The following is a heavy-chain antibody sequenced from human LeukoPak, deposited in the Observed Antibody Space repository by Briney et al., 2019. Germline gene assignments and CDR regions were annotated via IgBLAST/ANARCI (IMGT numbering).Heavy chain of an antibody. CDR1: GVTVSSNY. D-gene: IGHD2-2*01. Sequence: GGSLRLSCAASGVTVSSNYMSWVRQAPGKGLEWVSILYSGGTTYYAASVKGRFTISRDISKNTLYLQMNSLRTEDTAVYFCARVGNTGDAVIIPAAMGFDNWGQGTVVTVSS. CDR2: LYSGGTT. CDR3: ARVGNTGDAVIIPAAMGFDN. V-gene: IGHV3-53*01. J-gene: IGHJ4*02.